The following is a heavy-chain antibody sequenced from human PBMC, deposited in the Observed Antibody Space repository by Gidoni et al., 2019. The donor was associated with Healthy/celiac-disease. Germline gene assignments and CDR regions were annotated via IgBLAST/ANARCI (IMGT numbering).Heavy chain of an antibody. CDR1: GASFSGYY. Sequence: QVQLQQWGAGLLKPSETLSLPCAVHGASFSGYYRSWTRQPPGKGLEWIGEINHSGSPNYNPSLKSRVTISVDTSKNQFSLKLSSATAADTAVYYCARGPRNCSGGSCYPRGYYFDYWGQGTLVTVSS. CDR2: INHSGSP. D-gene: IGHD2-15*01. CDR3: ARGPRNCSGGSCYPRGYYFDY. V-gene: IGHV4-34*01. J-gene: IGHJ4*02.